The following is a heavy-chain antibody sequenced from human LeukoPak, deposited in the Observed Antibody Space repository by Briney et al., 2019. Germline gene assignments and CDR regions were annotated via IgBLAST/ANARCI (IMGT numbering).Heavy chain of an antibody. CDR1: GGSISSSSYY. Sequence: PSETLSLTCNVSGGSISSSSYYWGWIRQPPGKGLEWIGSIYYSGSTYYNPSLKSRVTISVDASKNQFSLRLSSVTAADTAVYYCASRHCSGGDCYFAGADPFDHWGQGTLVTVSS. V-gene: IGHV4-39*01. CDR3: ASRHCSGGDCYFAGADPFDH. D-gene: IGHD2-21*01. J-gene: IGHJ4*02. CDR2: IYYSGST.